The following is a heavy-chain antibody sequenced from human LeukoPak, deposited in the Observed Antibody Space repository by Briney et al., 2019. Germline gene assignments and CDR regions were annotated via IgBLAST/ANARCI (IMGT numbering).Heavy chain of an antibody. V-gene: IGHV3-11*01. CDR3: SKDVVPDSGWDLDY. D-gene: IGHD6-19*01. Sequence: GGSLRLSCAASGFTFSDYYMSWIRQAPGKGLEWVSYISSSGSTIYYADSVKGRFTISRDNAKNSLYLQMNSLRAEDTAIYYCSKDVVPDSGWDLDYWGQGTLVTVSS. CDR2: ISSSGSTI. J-gene: IGHJ4*02. CDR1: GFTFSDYY.